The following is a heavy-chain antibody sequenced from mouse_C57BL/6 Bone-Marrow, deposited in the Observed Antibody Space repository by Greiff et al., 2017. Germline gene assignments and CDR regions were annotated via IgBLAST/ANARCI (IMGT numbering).Heavy chain of an antibody. J-gene: IGHJ1*03. CDR1: GYTFTSYW. CDR3: AREGYGPGYFDV. CDR2: IDPSDGYT. D-gene: IGHD1-1*01. Sequence: QVQLQQPGAELVKPGASVKLSCKASGYTFTSYWMQWVKQRPGQGLEWIGDIDPSDGYTNYNQKFKGKATLTVDTSSSTAYMQLSSLTSEDSAVYYCAREGYGPGYFDVWGTGTTVTVSA. V-gene: IGHV1-50*01.